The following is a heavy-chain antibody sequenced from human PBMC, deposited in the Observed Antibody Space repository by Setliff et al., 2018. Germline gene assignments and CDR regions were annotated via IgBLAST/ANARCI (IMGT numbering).Heavy chain of an antibody. D-gene: IGHD3-10*01. CDR2: ISSISDTL. CDR1: GFIFSRYS. V-gene: IGHV3-48*01. CDR3: ALGYYSQYRSYFDD. J-gene: IGHJ4*02. Sequence: PGGSLRLSCAASGFIFSRYSMNWVRQAPGKGLEWVSYISSISDTLYYADSVEGRFTISRDNAKNTLSLQMNSLRGEDTALYYCALGYYSQYRSYFDDWGPGTQVTVSS.